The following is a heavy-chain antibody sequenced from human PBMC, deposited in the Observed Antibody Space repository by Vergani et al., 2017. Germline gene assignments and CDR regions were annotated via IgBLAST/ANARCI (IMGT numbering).Heavy chain of an antibody. CDR3: AKDPERYSSSWYANWFDP. Sequence: EVQLLESGGGLVQPGGSLRLSCAASGFTFRSYAMSWVRQAPGKGLEWVSAISGSGGSTYYADSVKGRFTISRDNSKNTLYLQMNSLRAEDTAVYYCAKDPERYSSSWYANWFDPWGQGTLVTVSS. CDR2: ISGSGGST. CDR1: GFTFRSYA. D-gene: IGHD6-13*01. J-gene: IGHJ5*02. V-gene: IGHV3-23*01.